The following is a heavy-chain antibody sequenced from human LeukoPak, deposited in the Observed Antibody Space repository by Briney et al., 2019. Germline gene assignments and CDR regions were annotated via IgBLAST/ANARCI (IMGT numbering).Heavy chain of an antibody. D-gene: IGHD2-15*01. V-gene: IGHV3-33*01. CDR1: GSTFSTYG. J-gene: IGHJ4*02. CDR3: ARDLCSGGRCRYAEY. Sequence: GRSLRLSCAASGSTFSTYGMHWVRQAPGKGLEWVAVIWNDASHDNYADSVRGRFTISRDNSKNTLSLQMNSRRAEDTAVYYCARDLCSGGRCRYAEYWGQGALVTVSS. CDR2: IWNDASHD.